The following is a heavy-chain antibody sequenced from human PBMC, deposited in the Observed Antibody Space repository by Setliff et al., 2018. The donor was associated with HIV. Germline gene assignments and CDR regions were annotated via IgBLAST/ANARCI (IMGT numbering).Heavy chain of an antibody. Sequence: LETLSLTCTVSGGSISSSGYYWGWIRQPPGKGLEWIGSIYYSGSTYYNPSLRSRVTISADTSKNQFSLRLSSVIAADTAVYYCARRYSYGFGYWGQGTLVTVS. V-gene: IGHV4-39*01. D-gene: IGHD5-18*01. CDR3: ARRYSYGFGY. CDR1: GGSISSSGYY. CDR2: IYYSGST. J-gene: IGHJ4*02.